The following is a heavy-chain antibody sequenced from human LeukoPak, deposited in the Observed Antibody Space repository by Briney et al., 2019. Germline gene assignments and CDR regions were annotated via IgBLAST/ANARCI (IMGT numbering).Heavy chain of an antibody. CDR1: GGSFSGYY. V-gene: IGHV4-34*01. CDR2: INHSGST. D-gene: IGHD4-11*01. J-gene: IGHJ4*02. CDR3: ARVNDYSNYALGYFDY. Sequence: SETLSLTCAVYGGSFSGYYWSWIRQPPGKGLEWIGEINHSGSTNYNPSPKSRVTISVDTSKNQFSLKLSSVTAADTAVYYCARVNDYSNYALGYFDYWGQGTLVTVSS.